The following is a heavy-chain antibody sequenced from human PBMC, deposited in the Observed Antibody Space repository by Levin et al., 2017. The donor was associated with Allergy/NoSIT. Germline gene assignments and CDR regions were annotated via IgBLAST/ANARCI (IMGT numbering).Heavy chain of an antibody. Sequence: PSETLSLTCAVYGGSFSGYYWSWIRQPPGKGLEWIGEINHSGSTNYNPSLKSRVTISVDTSKNQFSLKLSSVTAADTAVYYCARRPTTVTKMKGAFDIWGQGTMVTVSS. D-gene: IGHD4-17*01. J-gene: IGHJ3*02. V-gene: IGHV4-34*01. CDR1: GGSFSGYY. CDR3: ARRPTTVTKMKGAFDI. CDR2: INHSGST.